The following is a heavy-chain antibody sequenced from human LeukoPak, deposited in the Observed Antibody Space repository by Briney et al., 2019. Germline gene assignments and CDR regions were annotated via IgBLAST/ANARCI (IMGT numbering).Heavy chain of an antibody. CDR2: IYHSGST. CDR3: ARGGIPDLPNILTGYYPFDY. J-gene: IGHJ4*02. Sequence: SETLSLTSAVSGGSISSGGYSWSWIRQPPGKGLEWIGYIYHSGSTYYNPSLKSRVTISVDRSKNQFSLKLSSVTAADTAVYYCARGGIPDLPNILTGYYPFDYWGQGTLVTVSS. CDR1: GGSISSGGYS. V-gene: IGHV4-30-2*01. D-gene: IGHD3-9*01.